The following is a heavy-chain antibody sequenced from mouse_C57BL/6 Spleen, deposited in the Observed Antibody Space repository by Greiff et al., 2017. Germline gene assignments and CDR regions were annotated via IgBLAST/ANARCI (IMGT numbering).Heavy chain of an antibody. Sequence: VMLVESGPELVKPGASLKISCKASGFAFSSSWMNWVQQRPGKGLEWIGRICPGDGDTNYTGKFKGQVTLTADKSSSTAYMQLSSLTSEDSAVYFCARKGLVDYRGPGTTLTVS. CDR3: ARKGLVDY. V-gene: IGHV1-82*01. CDR1: GFAFSSSW. J-gene: IGHJ2*01. CDR2: ICPGDGDT. D-gene: IGHD3-3*01.